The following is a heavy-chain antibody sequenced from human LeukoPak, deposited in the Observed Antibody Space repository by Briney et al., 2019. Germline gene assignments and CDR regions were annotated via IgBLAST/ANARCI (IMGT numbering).Heavy chain of an antibody. V-gene: IGHV4-34*01. CDR3: AISYYDILTGYYTYDAFDI. D-gene: IGHD3-9*01. J-gene: IGHJ3*02. Sequence: SETLSLTCAVYGGSFSGYYWSWIRQPPGKGLEWIGEINHSGSTNYNPSLKSRVTISVDTSKNQFSLKLSSVTAADTAVYYCAISYYDILTGYYTYDAFDIWGQGTMVTVSS. CDR2: INHSGST. CDR1: GGSFSGYY.